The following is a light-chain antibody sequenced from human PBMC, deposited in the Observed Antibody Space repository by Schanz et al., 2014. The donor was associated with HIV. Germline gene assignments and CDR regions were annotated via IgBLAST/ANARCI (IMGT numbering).Light chain of an antibody. CDR2: GAS. CDR1: QSLGSNF. V-gene: IGKV3-20*01. CDR3: HHYGDSRGT. Sequence: IVLTQSPGTLSLSPGERAALSCRASQSLGSNFLAWYQQKPGQAPRHLMYGASNRATDVPDRFSGTGSGTDFTLTISRLEPDDFAVYYCHHYGDSRGTFGGGTEVDI. J-gene: IGKJ4*02.